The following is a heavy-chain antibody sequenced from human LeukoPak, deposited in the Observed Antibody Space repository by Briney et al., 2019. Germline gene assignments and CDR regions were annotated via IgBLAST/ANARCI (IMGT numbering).Heavy chain of an antibody. Sequence: PSETLSLTCTVSGGSISSYYWSWIRQPPGKGLEWIGYIYYSGSTNYNPSLKSRVTISVDTSKNQFSLKLSSVTAADTAVYYCARALGSAARHYYYYYGMDVWGQGTTVTVSS. CDR3: ARALGSAARHYYYYYGMDV. J-gene: IGHJ6*02. CDR1: GGSISSYY. V-gene: IGHV4-59*12. CDR2: IYYSGST. D-gene: IGHD6-6*01.